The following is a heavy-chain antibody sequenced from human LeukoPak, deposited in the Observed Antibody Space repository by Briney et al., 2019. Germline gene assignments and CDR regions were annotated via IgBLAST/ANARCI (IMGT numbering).Heavy chain of an antibody. CDR1: GFTVSSNY. Sequence: SGGSLRLSCAASGFTVSSNYMSWVRQAPGKGLEWVSVIYSGGSTYYADSVKGRFTISRDNSKNTLYLQMNSLRAEDTAVYYCARVNYYGSGSYENWFDPWGQGTLVTVSS. CDR2: IYSGGST. V-gene: IGHV3-53*01. D-gene: IGHD3-10*01. J-gene: IGHJ5*02. CDR3: ARVNYYGSGSYENWFDP.